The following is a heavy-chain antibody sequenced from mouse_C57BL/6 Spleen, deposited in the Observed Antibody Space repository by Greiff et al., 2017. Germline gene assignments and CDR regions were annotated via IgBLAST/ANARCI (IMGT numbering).Heavy chain of an antibody. Sequence: QVQLQQSGAELVKPGASVKLSCKASGYTFTSYWMHWVKPRPGQGLEWIGMIHPNSGSTNYNEKFKSKATLTVDKSSSTAYMQLSSLTSEDSAVYYCARGGGYYDGSSYDWYLEVWGTGTTVTVSS. J-gene: IGHJ1*03. CDR3: ARGGGYYDGSSYDWYLEV. CDR2: IHPNSGST. V-gene: IGHV1-64*01. D-gene: IGHD1-1*01. CDR1: GYTFTSYW.